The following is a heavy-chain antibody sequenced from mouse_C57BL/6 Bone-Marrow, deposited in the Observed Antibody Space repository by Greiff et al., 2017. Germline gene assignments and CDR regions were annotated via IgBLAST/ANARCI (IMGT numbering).Heavy chain of an antibody. CDR3: AKLYSNYFYWYFDV. CDR2: IWRGGST. Sequence: QVQLQQSGPGLVQPSQSLSITCTVSGFSLTSYGVHWVRQSPGKGLEWLGVIWRGGSTDYNAAFMSRLSITKDNSKSQVFFKMNSLQADDTAIYYYAKLYSNYFYWYFDVWGTGTTVTVSS. J-gene: IGHJ1*03. CDR1: GFSLTSYG. D-gene: IGHD2-5*01. V-gene: IGHV2-5*01.